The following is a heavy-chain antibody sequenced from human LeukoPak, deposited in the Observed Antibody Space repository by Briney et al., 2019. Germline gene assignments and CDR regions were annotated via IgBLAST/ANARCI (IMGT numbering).Heavy chain of an antibody. CDR2: INGSGGST. Sequence: LPGGSLRLSCAASGFTFSSYAMSWVRQAPGKGLEWVSAINGSGGSTYYADSVKGRFTISRDNSKNTLYLQMNSLRAEDTAVYYCAKDPQPREIVVVITRLFSASAFDIWGQGTMVTVSS. V-gene: IGHV3-23*01. J-gene: IGHJ3*02. CDR3: AKDPQPREIVVVITRLFSASAFDI. D-gene: IGHD3-22*01. CDR1: GFTFSSYA.